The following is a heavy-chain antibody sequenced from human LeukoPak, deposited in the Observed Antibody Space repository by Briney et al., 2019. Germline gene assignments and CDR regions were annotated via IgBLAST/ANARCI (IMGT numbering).Heavy chain of an antibody. J-gene: IGHJ5*02. CDR1: GGSISSSRYY. CDR3: ARVLLSSGSST. V-gene: IGHV4-39*07. CDR2: IHYSGST. D-gene: IGHD3-22*01. Sequence: SETLSLTCTVSGGSISSSRYYWGWIRQPPGKGLEWIGSIHYSGSTYYNPSLKSRVTVSVDTSKNQFSLKVSSVTAADTAVYYCARVLLSSGSSTWGQGTLVTVSS.